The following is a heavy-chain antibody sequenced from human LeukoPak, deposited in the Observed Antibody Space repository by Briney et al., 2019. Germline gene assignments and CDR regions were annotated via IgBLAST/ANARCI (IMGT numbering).Heavy chain of an antibody. V-gene: IGHV1-69*05. J-gene: IGHJ4*02. Sequence: SVKVSRKASGGTFSSYAISLVRQAPGQGLEWMGGIIPIFGTANYAQKFQGRVTITTDESTSTAYMELSSLRSEDTAVYYWSLSGSYWDELNYFDYWGQGTLVTVSS. CDR1: GGTFSSYA. CDR2: IIPIFGTA. D-gene: IGHD1-26*01. CDR3: SLSGSYWDELNYFDY.